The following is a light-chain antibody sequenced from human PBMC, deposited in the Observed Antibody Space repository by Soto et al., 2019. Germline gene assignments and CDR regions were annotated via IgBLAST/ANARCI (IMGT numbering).Light chain of an antibody. J-gene: IGKJ5*01. CDR1: QGIDRW. Sequence: VLTQSPATLSLSPGERATLSCRATQGIDRWLAWYQQKPGQAPRLLIYGASNRATGIPGRFSGSGSGTAFTLTISSLEPEDSAIYYCQERNNWPLITFGQGTRLEIK. CDR3: QERNNWPLIT. CDR2: GAS. V-gene: IGKV3-11*01.